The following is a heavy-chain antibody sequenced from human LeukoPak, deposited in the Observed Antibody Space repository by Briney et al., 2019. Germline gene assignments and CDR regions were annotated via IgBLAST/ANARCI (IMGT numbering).Heavy chain of an antibody. D-gene: IGHD2-21*02. CDR1: GGTFSSYA. V-gene: IGHV1-46*01. J-gene: IGHJ4*02. CDR3: ARAGCGGDCYPYYFDY. Sequence: ASVKVSCKASGGTFSSYAISWVRQAPGQGLEWMGIINPSGGSTSYAQKFQGRVAMTRDTSTSTVYMGLSSLRSEDTAVYYCARAGCGGDCYPYYFDYWGQGTLVTVSS. CDR2: INPSGGST.